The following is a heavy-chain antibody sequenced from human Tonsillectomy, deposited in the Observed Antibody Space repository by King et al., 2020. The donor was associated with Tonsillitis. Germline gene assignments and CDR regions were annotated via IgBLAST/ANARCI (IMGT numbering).Heavy chain of an antibody. J-gene: IGHJ3*02. D-gene: IGHD3-16*01. CDR2: IKSKTDGGTT. CDR3: TTRDYATCAFDI. CDR1: GLTFSNAW. V-gene: IGHV3-15*01. Sequence: VQLVESGGGLVKPGGSLTLSCVASGLTFSNAWMTWVRQAPGKGLEWVGRIKSKTDGGTTDYAAPVKGRFTISRDDSQNTLFLQMNSLKTEDTAVYYCTTRDYATCAFDIWGQGTMVTVSS.